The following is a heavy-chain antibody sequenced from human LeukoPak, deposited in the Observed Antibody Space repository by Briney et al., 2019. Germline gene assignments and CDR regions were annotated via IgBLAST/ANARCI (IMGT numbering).Heavy chain of an antibody. CDR2: IYYSGST. CDR1: GGSISSYY. CDR3: ASGEKNKYSPRRYYFDY. J-gene: IGHJ4*02. V-gene: IGHV4-59*08. D-gene: IGHD5-18*01. Sequence: SETLSLTCTVSGGSISSYYWSWIRQPPGKGLEWIGYIYYSGSTNYNPSLKSRVTISVDTSKNQFSLKLSSVTAADTAVYYCASGEKNKYSPRRYYFDYWGQGTLVTVSS.